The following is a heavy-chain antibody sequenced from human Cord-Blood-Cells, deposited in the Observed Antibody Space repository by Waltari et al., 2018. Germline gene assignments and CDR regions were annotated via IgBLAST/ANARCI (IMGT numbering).Heavy chain of an antibody. V-gene: IGHV1-8*03. J-gene: IGHJ4*02. CDR1: GYTITSYD. CDR3: ARSRITIFGVVDTFDY. Sequence: VQLVQSGAEVKKPGASVKVYCKASGYTITSYDINWVRQATRQGLEWMGWMNPNSGNTGYAQKFQGRVTITRNTSISTAYMELSSLRSEDTAVYYCARSRITIFGVVDTFDYWGQGTLVTVSS. D-gene: IGHD3-3*01. CDR2: MNPNSGNT.